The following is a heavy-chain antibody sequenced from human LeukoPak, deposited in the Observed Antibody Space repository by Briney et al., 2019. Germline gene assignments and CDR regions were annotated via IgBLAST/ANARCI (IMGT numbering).Heavy chain of an antibody. D-gene: IGHD6-19*01. V-gene: IGHV3-48*04. CDR1: GFTFGDYA. J-gene: IGHJ4*02. CDR3: ARDQVAGTFDY. CDR2: ISSSSSTI. Sequence: GGSLRLSCTASGFTFGDYAMSWFRQAPGKGLEWVSYISSSSSTIYYADSVKGRFTISRDNAKNSLYLQMNSLRAEDTAVYYCARDQVAGTFDYWGQGTLVTVSS.